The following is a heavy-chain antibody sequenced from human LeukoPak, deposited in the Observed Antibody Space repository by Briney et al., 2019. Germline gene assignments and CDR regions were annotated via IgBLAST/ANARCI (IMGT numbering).Heavy chain of an antibody. CDR3: ARELPRAARYYYYYYYMDV. CDR2: INHSGST. J-gene: IGHJ6*03. Sequence: PWETLSLTCAVYGGSFSGYYWSWIRQPPGKGLEWIGEINHSGSTNYNPSLKSRVTISVDTSKNQFSLKLSSVTAADTAVYYCARELPRAARYYYYYYYMDVWGKGTTVTVSS. D-gene: IGHD6-6*01. V-gene: IGHV4-34*01. CDR1: GGSFSGYY.